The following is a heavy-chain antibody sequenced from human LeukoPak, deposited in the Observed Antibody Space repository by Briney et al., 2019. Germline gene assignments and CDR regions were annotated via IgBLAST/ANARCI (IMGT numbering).Heavy chain of an antibody. CDR2: ISSSSSYI. CDR1: GFTFSSYS. D-gene: IGHD5-24*01. J-gene: IGHJ4*02. CDR3: ARMEMGTDY. V-gene: IGHV3-21*01. Sequence: GGSLRLSCAASGFTFSSYSMNWVRHAPGKGLEWVSSISSSSSYIYYADSVKGRFTITRDNAKNSLYLQMNSLRAEDTAVYYCARMEMGTDYWGQGTLVTVSS.